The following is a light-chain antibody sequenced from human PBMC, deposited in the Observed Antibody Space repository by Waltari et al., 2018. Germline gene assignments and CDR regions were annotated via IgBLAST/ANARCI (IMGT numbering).Light chain of an antibody. J-gene: IGKJ1*01. CDR3: QQYYSYPVT. CDR1: QSLLHSNGYNY. Sequence: DILMTQSPLSLPVTPGEPASISCRSSQSLLHSNGYNYLDWYLQKPGQSPQVLIYLGSNRASGVPDRFGGSGSGTDFSLTISCLQSEDFASYFCQQYYSYPVTFGQGTRVEV. V-gene: IGKV2-28*01. CDR2: LGS.